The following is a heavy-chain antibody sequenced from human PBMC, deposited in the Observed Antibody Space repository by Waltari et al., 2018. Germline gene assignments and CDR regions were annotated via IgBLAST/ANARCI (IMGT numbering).Heavy chain of an antibody. CDR3: ARAFCSGGSCPYGMDV. J-gene: IGHJ6*02. CDR1: GGSISSYY. CDR2: IYYSGST. V-gene: IGHV4-59*01. D-gene: IGHD2-15*01. Sequence: QVQLQESGPGLVKPSETLSLTCTVSGGSISSYYWSWLRQPPGKGLEWIGYIYYSGSTNYNPSLKSRVTISVDTSKNQFSLKLSSVTAADTAVYYCARAFCSGGSCPYGMDVWGQGTTVTVSS.